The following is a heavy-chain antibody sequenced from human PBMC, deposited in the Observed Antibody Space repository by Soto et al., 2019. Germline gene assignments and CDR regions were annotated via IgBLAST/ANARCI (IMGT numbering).Heavy chain of an antibody. J-gene: IGHJ5*02. D-gene: IGHD6-19*01. V-gene: IGHV4-34*01. CDR3: ARGSRWLGHNWFAP. CDR1: GGSFSGYY. CDR2: INHSGST. Sequence: QVQLQQWGAGLLKPSETLSLTCAVYGGSFSGYYWSWIRQPPGKGLEWIGEINHSGSTNYNPSLKSRVTISVVSSQNQFALKLSPVTAAVTAVYYWARGSRWLGHNWFAPWGQGTLVTVSS.